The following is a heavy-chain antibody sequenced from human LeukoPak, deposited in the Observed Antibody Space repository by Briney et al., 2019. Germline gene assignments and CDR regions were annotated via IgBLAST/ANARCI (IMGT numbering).Heavy chain of an antibody. Sequence: SGGSLRLSCAASGFTFSSYAMNWVRHAPGKGLECVSAISGSGGSTYYADSVKGRFTISRDNSKNTLYLQMNSLRAEDTAVYYCAKDHLAAAGTPAYFDYWGQGTLVTVSS. CDR1: GFTFSSYA. J-gene: IGHJ4*02. D-gene: IGHD6-13*01. V-gene: IGHV3-23*01. CDR3: AKDHLAAAGTPAYFDY. CDR2: ISGSGGST.